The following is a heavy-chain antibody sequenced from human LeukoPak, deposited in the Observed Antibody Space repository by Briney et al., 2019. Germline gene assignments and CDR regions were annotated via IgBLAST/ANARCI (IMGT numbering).Heavy chain of an antibody. J-gene: IGHJ4*02. CDR3: ARHLSKLYSNSAEIDS. Sequence: PSETLSLTCTVSGGSITTSVSYWGWIRQPPGKGLEWIGSVYDSGSTFYNPSLKSRVSISVDTSKRQFSLRLSSVTAADTAVYYCARHLSKLYSNSAEIDSWGQGTLVTVSS. D-gene: IGHD4-11*01. CDR1: GGSITTSVSY. CDR2: VYDSGST. V-gene: IGHV4-39*01.